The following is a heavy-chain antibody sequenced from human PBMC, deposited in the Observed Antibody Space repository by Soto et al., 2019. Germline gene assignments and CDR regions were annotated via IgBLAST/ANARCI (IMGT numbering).Heavy chain of an antibody. J-gene: IGHJ6*02. CDR3: AKEARSRAVTATRVYGMDV. CDR2: ISHDGSNK. CDR1: GFTFSDYG. V-gene: IGHV3-30*18. D-gene: IGHD4-17*01. Sequence: VNLVGSGGGVVQPGRSLRLSCAASGFTFSDYGMHWVRQAPGKGLEWVAAISHDGSNKFYGDSVKGRFTISRDNSKNTLLLQTDSLRDEDTAVYFCAKEARSRAVTATRVYGMDVWGQGTTVAVSS.